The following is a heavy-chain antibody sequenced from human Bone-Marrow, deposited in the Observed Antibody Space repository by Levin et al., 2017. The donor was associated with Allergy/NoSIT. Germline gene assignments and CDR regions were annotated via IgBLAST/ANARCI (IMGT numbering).Heavy chain of an antibody. CDR2: IIPIFGTP. D-gene: IGHD2-15*01. V-gene: IGHV1-69*13. CDR1: GGTFNIFA. Sequence: SVKVSCKAFGGTFNIFAFSWVRQAPGQGPEWIGGIIPIFGTPNYAQKFQGRVTISADESTSTVFMELSSLRSEDTAIFYCATGSPVRPKWSSFDYWGQGTLVTVSS. J-gene: IGHJ4*02. CDR3: ATGSPVRPKWSSFDY.